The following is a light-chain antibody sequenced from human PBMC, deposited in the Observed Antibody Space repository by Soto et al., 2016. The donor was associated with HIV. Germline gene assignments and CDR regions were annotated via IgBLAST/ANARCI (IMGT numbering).Light chain of an antibody. CDR1: QGINKW. CDR3: QQYNSYPWT. J-gene: IGKJ1*01. CDR2: KAS. V-gene: IGKV1-5*03. Sequence: DIRMTQSPSTLSASLGDRVTITCRASQGINKWLAWYQQKPGKAPNLLIYKASTSQSGVPSTFSGSGSGTEFTLIISSLQPDDFATYYCQQYNSYPWTFDQGTKVEIK.